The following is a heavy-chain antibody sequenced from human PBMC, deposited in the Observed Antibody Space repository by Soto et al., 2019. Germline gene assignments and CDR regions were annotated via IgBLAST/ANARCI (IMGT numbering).Heavy chain of an antibody. V-gene: IGHV3-23*01. CDR1: GFTFSSYA. Sequence: GGSLRLSCAASGFTFSSYAMSWVRQAPGKGLEWVSAISGSGGSTYYADSVKGRCTISRDNSKNTLYLQMNSLRAEDTAVYYCAKEEGSGFRYYYMDVWGKGTTVTVSS. CDR3: AKEEGSGFRYYYMDV. J-gene: IGHJ6*03. CDR2: ISGSGGST. D-gene: IGHD1-1*01.